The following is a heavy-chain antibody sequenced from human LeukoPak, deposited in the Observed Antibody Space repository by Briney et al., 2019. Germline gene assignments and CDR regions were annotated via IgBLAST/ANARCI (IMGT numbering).Heavy chain of an antibody. V-gene: IGHV4-59*01. D-gene: IGHD3-9*01. CDR1: GGSISTFY. CDR3: ARWRYLDV. CDR2: IDYSGSA. Sequence: SETLSLTCTVSGGSISTFYWSWVRQPPGKGLEYIGYIDYSGSANYNPFLKSRATISVDTSKNQFSLKLSSVTAADTAIYYCARWRYLDVWGQGTTVTVSS. J-gene: IGHJ6*02.